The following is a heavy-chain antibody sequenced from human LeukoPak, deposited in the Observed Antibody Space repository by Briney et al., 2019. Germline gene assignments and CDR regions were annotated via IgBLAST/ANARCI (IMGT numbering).Heavy chain of an antibody. V-gene: IGHV3-15*01. Sequence: GGSLRLSCVASGLTFSKAWMNWVRQAPGEGLEWVGRIKSRSDGGTTDYAAPVKGRFTISRDDLKNTVYLQMNSLRAEDTAVYYCARGLAYYGSGYYFDYWGQGTLVTVSS. CDR1: GLTFSKAW. CDR2: IKSRSDGGTT. D-gene: IGHD3-10*01. J-gene: IGHJ4*02. CDR3: ARGLAYYGSGYYFDY.